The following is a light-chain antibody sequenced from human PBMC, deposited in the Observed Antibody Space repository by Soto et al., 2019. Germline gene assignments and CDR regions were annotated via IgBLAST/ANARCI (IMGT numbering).Light chain of an antibody. CDR1: QSINTY. Sequence: EVVLTQSPATLSSSPGESVTLSCRASQSINTYLAWYQHKPGQAPRLLIYDASYRAAGIPSRFRRSGSGTAFTLTISSLEPADFAISHCQQRSNWPLTFGGGTKVEI. V-gene: IGKV3-11*01. J-gene: IGKJ4*01. CDR3: QQRSNWPLT. CDR2: DAS.